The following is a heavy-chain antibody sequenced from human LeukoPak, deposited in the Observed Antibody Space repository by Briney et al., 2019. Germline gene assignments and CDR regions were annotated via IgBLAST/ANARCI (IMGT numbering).Heavy chain of an antibody. CDR2: TKQDASEK. J-gene: IGHJ3*01. V-gene: IGHV3-7*01. D-gene: IGHD6-19*01. CDR3: ACSGRGPFDA. CDR1: GSTFSDYW. Sequence: SGGSLRLSCAASGSTFSDYWMSWVRQAPGKGLEWVATTKQDASEKYYVDSVKGRFTISRDNVKNSLFFQMNSLRAEDTAVYYCACSGRGPFDAWGQGTMVTVSS.